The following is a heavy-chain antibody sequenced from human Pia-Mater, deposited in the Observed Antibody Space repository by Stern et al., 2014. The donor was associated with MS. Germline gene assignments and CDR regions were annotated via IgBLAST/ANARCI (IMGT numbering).Heavy chain of an antibody. J-gene: IGHJ4*02. D-gene: IGHD4-11*01. CDR3: ARTTTINKGEDY. CDR1: GFSLSPSGMC. CDR2: IDWDDDK. Sequence: QVTLRESGPALVKPTQTLTLTCTFSGFSLSPSGMCVSWIRQPPGNALEWLAVIDWDDDKYYSTSLKTRLTISKDTSKNQVVLKMTDMDPMDTATYYCARTTTINKGEDYWGQGTLVTVSS. V-gene: IGHV2-70*01.